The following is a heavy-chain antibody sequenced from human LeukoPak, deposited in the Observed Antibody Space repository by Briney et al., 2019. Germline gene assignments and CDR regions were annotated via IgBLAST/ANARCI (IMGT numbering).Heavy chain of an antibody. Sequence: SETLSLTRAVYGGSSSTYYWNWIRQPPGKGLEWIGEINHSGITNYNPSLKSRIIISVDTSKNQFSLKLTSVTAADTAVYYCARDEDYGSNWGQGTLVTVSS. CDR1: GGSSSTYY. CDR3: ARDEDYGSN. D-gene: IGHD4-17*01. J-gene: IGHJ4*02. CDR2: INHSGIT. V-gene: IGHV4-34*01.